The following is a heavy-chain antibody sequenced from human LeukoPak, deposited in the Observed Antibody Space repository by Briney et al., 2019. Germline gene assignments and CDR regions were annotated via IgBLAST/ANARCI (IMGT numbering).Heavy chain of an antibody. Sequence: SETLSLTCAVSGGSISSYYWTWIRQPPGKGLEWIGYIYNSGSTNYNPSLKSRVTISIDTSKNQFSLKLSSVTAADTAVYYCGAESERWLVRSWGQGTLVTVSS. CDR1: GGSISSYY. CDR2: IYNSGST. V-gene: IGHV4-59*01. J-gene: IGHJ4*02. D-gene: IGHD6-19*01. CDR3: GAESERWLVRS.